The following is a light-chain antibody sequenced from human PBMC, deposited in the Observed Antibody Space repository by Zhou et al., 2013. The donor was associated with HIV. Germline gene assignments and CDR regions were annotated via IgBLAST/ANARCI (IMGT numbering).Light chain of an antibody. CDR3: HQYSSSPQT. J-gene: IGKJ5*01. CDR1: QSVNGNY. Sequence: EVVMTQSPGTLSLSPGQRATLSCRASQSVNGNYVAWYQQKAGQAPRLLIYGASNRATGIPDRFSGSGSGTDFTLTISRLEPEDFAVYFCHQYSSSPQTFGQGTRLEIK. CDR2: GAS. V-gene: IGKV3-20*01.